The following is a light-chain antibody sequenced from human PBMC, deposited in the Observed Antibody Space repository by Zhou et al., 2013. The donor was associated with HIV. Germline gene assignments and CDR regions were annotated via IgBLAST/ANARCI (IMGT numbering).Light chain of an antibody. V-gene: IGKV1-12*01. J-gene: IGKJ2*01. CDR2: GAS. CDR1: QDISSW. CDR3: QQAHSFPYT. Sequence: DIQMTQSPSSVSASVGDRVTITCRASQDISSWLAWYQQNPGKAPRLLIYGASGLQSGSHLGSAARGSGTDYTLTISSLQPEDFATYYCQQAHSFPYTFGLGDQAGDQT.